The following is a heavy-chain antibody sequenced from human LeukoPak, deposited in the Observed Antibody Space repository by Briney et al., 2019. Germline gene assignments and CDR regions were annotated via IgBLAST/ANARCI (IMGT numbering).Heavy chain of an antibody. CDR1: GYAFTGYY. CDR2: INPSGGST. D-gene: IGHD3-22*01. J-gene: IGHJ3*02. CDR3: ARDGKYYYDSYDAFDI. V-gene: IGHV1-46*01. Sequence: ASVKVSCKASGYAFTGYYMHWVRQAPGQGLEWMGIINPSGGSTSYAQKFQGRVTMTRDMSTSTVYMELSSLRSEDTAVYYCARDGKYYYDSYDAFDIWGQGTMVTVSS.